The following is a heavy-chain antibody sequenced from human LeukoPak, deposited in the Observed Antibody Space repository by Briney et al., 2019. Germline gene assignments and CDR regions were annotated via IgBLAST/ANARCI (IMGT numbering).Heavy chain of an antibody. CDR2: ITLYNGNT. CDR3: ARYIVAVAGNDRGTNWFDP. J-gene: IGHJ5*02. CDR1: GYTFTYCS. D-gene: IGHD6-19*01. Sequence: RASVKVSCKASGYTFTYCSLHWLQQAPGQGLERMRWITLYNGNTNYAKKLQGRVTITRDMSLRTAYIELSSLRSEDSAVYYWARYIVAVAGNDRGTNWFDPWGQGTLVTVSS. V-gene: IGHV1-68*03.